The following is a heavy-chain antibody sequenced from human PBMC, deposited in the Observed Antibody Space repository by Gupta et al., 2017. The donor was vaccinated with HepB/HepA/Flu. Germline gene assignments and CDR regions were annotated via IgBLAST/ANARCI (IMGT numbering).Heavy chain of an antibody. J-gene: IGHJ3*02. V-gene: IGHV3-33*01. D-gene: IGHD3-16*02. Sequence: GFTFISYGMHWVRQAPGKGLEGVAVIWYDGSNKYYADSVKGRFTISRDNSKNTLYLQMQSLRAAATAVYYCAREEGGRIIGAFDIGGQGTMVTVYS. CDR3: AREEGGRIIGAFDI. CDR2: IWYDGSNK. CDR1: GFTFISYG.